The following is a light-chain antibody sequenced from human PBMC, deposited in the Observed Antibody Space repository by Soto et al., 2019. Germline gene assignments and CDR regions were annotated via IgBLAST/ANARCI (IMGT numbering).Light chain of an antibody. CDR1: QSVSSY. CDR2: DAS. Sequence: EIVLTQSPATLSLSPGERATLSCRASQSVSSYLAWYQHKPGQAPRLLIYDASNRATGIPARFSGSGSGTDFTLTISSLEPEDFAVYYCQQRSNSPITFGQGTRLEIK. V-gene: IGKV3-11*01. J-gene: IGKJ5*01. CDR3: QQRSNSPIT.